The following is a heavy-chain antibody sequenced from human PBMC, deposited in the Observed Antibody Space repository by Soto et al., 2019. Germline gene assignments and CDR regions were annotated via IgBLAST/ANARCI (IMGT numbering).Heavy chain of an antibody. V-gene: IGHV1-3*01. CDR1: GYTFTSYA. J-gene: IGHJ3*02. CDR3: ARKYYGSGPIGAFDI. CDR2: INAGNGNT. D-gene: IGHD3-10*01. Sequence: SVKVSCKASGYTFTSYAMHWVRQAPGQRLEWMGWINAGNGNTKYSQKFQGRVTITRDTSASTAYMELSSLRSEDTAVYYCARKYYGSGPIGAFDIWGQGTMVTVSS.